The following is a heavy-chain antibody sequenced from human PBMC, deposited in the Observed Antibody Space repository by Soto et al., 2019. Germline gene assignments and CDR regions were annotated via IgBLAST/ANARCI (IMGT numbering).Heavy chain of an antibody. J-gene: IGHJ4*02. CDR1: GGSISSSNW. CDR3: ARVRVVRGLLGPFDY. D-gene: IGHD2-15*01. Sequence: QVQLQESGPGLVKPSGTLSLTCAVSGGSISSSNWWSWVRQPPGKGLEWIGEIYHSGSTNYNPSLKIRVTISVDTSKHQFSLKLSSVPAADTAVYYCARVRVVRGLLGPFDYWGQGTLVTVSS. V-gene: IGHV4-4*02. CDR2: IYHSGST.